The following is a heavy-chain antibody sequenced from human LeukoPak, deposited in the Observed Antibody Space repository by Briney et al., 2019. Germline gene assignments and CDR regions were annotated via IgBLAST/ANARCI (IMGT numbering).Heavy chain of an antibody. CDR3: ARNRSVTTTPGFDH. CDR1: GYSIRGGDY. D-gene: IGHD4-17*01. J-gene: IGHJ4*02. V-gene: IGHV4-38-2*01. Sequence: SETLSLTCAVSGYSIRGGDYWGWIRQSPGKGLEWIGSIYHSGSTHYNPSLKSRVTISVDTSKNQFSLKLSSVTAADTAVYYCARNRSVTTTPGFDHWGQGTLVTVSS. CDR2: IYHSGST.